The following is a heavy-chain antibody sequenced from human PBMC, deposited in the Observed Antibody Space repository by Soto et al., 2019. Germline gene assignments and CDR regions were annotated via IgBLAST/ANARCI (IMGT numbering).Heavy chain of an antibody. CDR3: ASLLYSSSWYGDY. D-gene: IGHD6-13*01. V-gene: IGHV3-48*03. CDR2: ISSSGSTI. J-gene: IGHJ4*02. Sequence: GGSLRLSCAASGFTFSSYEMNWVRQAPGKGLEWVSYISSSGSTIYYADSVKGRFTISRDNAKNSLYLQKNSLRAEDTAVYYCASLLYSSSWYGDYWGQGTLVTVSS. CDR1: GFTFSSYE.